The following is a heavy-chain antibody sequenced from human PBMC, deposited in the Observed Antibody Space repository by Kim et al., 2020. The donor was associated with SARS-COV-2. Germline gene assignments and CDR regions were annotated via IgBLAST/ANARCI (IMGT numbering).Heavy chain of an antibody. CDR2: K. J-gene: IGHJ4*02. Sequence: KYYVDSVKGRFTISRDNAKNSLYLQMNSLGAEDTAVYYCARVKVGAFDYWGQGTLVTVSS. D-gene: IGHD1-26*01. CDR3: ARVKVGAFDY. V-gene: IGHV3-7*03.